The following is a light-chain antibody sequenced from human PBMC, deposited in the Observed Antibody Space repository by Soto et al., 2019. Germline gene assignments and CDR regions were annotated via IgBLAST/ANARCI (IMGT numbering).Light chain of an antibody. J-gene: IGLJ2*01. CDR3: AAWDVSLVV. V-gene: IGLV1-44*01. CDR1: SSNIGTNT. Sequence: QSVLTQPPSVSGTPGQRVTISCSGSSSNIGTNTVIWYQQLPGAAPKLLIYSDNQRPSGVPDRLSGSRSGTSASLAISGLQSEDEADYYCAAWDVSLVVFGGGTKVTVL. CDR2: SDN.